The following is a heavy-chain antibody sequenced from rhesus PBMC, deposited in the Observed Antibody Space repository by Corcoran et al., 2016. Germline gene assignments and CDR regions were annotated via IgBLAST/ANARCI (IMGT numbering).Heavy chain of an antibody. Sequence: QVQLQESGPGVVKPSETLSLTCAVSGYSISSGYDWSWIRQPPGKGLVWIGYINGSSGSTNYNPSHKNRVTISKDTSKNQFSLKLSSVTAADTAVYYCAREAGVFEFWGQGALVTVSS. V-gene: IGHV4-127*01. D-gene: IGHD3-34*01. J-gene: IGHJ1*01. CDR1: GYSISSGYD. CDR2: INGSSGST. CDR3: AREAGVFEF.